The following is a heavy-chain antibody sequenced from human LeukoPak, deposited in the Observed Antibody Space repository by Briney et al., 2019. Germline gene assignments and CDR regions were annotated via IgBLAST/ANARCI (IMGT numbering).Heavy chain of an antibody. Sequence: GGSLRLSCAPSGFTFSSYEINWVRQAPGQGLEWISYISSSGSPIYYADSVKGRFTISRDNAKNSLYLQMNSLRAEDTAVYYCARDYGDYGVSNYWGQGTLVTVSS. CDR3: ARDYGDYGVSNY. D-gene: IGHD4-17*01. V-gene: IGHV3-48*03. CDR1: GFTFSSYE. CDR2: ISSSGSPI. J-gene: IGHJ4*02.